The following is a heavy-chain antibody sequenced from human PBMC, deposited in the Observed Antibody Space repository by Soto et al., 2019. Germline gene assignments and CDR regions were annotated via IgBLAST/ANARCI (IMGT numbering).Heavy chain of an antibody. J-gene: IGHJ4*02. V-gene: IGHV3-74*01. CDR2: INSDGSST. Sequence: EVQLVESGGGLVQPGGSLRLTCAASGFTFSSYWMHWVRQVPGKGLVWVSRINSDGSSTSYADSVKGRFTISRDNAKNMLYLQMNGLTGEDTGVYYCATSRSFDYWGQGSLVIVSS. CDR1: GFTFSSYW. CDR3: ATSRSFDY.